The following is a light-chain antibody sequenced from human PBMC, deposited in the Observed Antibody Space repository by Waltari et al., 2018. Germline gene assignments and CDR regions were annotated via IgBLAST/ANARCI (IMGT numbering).Light chain of an antibody. CDR1: SSDIGGYNY. CDR2: DVS. Sequence: QSALTQPASVSGSPGQSITISCTGTSSDIGGYNYVSWYQQVPGKAPKLMLYDVSNRPSGVSSRVSGSKSGNTAALTISGLQAEDEADYFCSSYIDSSTLELFGGGTSLTVL. J-gene: IGLJ2*01. V-gene: IGLV2-14*03. CDR3: SSYIDSSTLEL.